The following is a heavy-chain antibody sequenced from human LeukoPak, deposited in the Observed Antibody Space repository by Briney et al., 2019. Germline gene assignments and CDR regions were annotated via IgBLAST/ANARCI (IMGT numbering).Heavy chain of an antibody. D-gene: IGHD3-22*01. CDR3: ARDYYDSSGYTAVDV. Sequence: SETLSLTCTVSGGSISSGSYYWSWIRQPAGKGLEWIGRIYTSGSTNYNPSLKSRVTISVDTSKNQFSLKLSSVTAADTAVYYCARDYYDSSGYTAVDVWGKGTTVTISS. CDR2: IYTSGST. V-gene: IGHV4-61*02. CDR1: GGSISSGSYY. J-gene: IGHJ6*04.